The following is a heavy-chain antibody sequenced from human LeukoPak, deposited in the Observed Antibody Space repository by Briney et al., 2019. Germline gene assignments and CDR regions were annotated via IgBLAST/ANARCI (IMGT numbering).Heavy chain of an antibody. CDR1: GFTFSSYG. V-gene: IGHV3-30*18. CDR2: ISYDGSNK. CDR3: AKAGVVVVAANLGTFDY. Sequence: GRSLRLSCAASGFTFSSYGMHWVRQAPGKGLEWVAVISYDGSNKYYADSVKGRFTISRDNSKNTLYLQMNSLRAEDTAVYYCAKAGVVVVAANLGTFDYWGQGTLVTVSS. J-gene: IGHJ4*02. D-gene: IGHD2-15*01.